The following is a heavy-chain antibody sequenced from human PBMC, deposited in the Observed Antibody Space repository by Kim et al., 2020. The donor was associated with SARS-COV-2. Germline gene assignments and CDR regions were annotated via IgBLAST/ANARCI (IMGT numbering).Heavy chain of an antibody. D-gene: IGHD3-22*01. CDR2: IYYSGST. CDR3: AREERKYYEGNWFDP. Sequence: SETLSLTCTVSGGSISSYYWSWIRQPPGKGLEWIGYIYYSGSTNYNPSLKSRVTISVDTSKNQFSLKLSSVTAADTAVYYCAREERKYYEGNWFDPWGQGTLVTVSS. CDR1: GGSISSYY. V-gene: IGHV4-59*13. J-gene: IGHJ5*02.